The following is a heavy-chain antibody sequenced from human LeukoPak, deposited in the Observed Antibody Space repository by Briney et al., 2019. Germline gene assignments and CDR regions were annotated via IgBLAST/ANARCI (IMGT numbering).Heavy chain of an antibody. Sequence: LRLSCXXSGFTXSSYAMTWVRQPPGKGLEGVSSITGSTGSTYYADSVKGRFTISRDNSKNTLYLQMNSLRAEDTAVYYCAKRYSGSSGLYNFDYWGQGTLVTVSS. V-gene: IGHV3-23*01. D-gene: IGHD1-26*01. CDR2: ITGSTGST. J-gene: IGHJ4*02. CDR1: GFTXSSYA. CDR3: AKRYSGSSGLYNFDY.